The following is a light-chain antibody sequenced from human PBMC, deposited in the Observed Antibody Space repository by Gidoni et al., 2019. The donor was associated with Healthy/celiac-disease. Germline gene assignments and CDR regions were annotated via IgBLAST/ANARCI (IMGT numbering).Light chain of an antibody. CDR2: GAS. Sequence: EIVMTQSPATLSVSPGERATLSCRASQSVSSNLAWYQQTPGQAPRLLIYGASTSATGIPARFSGSGSGTECTLTISSLQSEDFAVYYCQQYNNWPFTFXGXTKVEIK. J-gene: IGKJ4*01. CDR3: QQYNNWPFT. V-gene: IGKV3-15*01. CDR1: QSVSSN.